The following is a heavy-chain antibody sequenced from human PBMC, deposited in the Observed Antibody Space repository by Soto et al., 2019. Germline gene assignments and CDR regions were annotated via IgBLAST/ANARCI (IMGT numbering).Heavy chain of an antibody. Sequence: EVQLLESGGGLVQPGGSLRLPCAASGFTFSSYAMSWVRQAPGKGLEWVSAISRSGGSTYYADSVKGRFTISRDNCKNTLYRQINCLRAEDTAVYYCAKDPNVFVVTYFDSWGQGTLVTVSS. J-gene: IGHJ4*02. V-gene: IGHV3-23*01. CDR2: ISRSGGST. CDR3: AKDPNVFVVTYFDS. CDR1: GFTFSSYA. D-gene: IGHD2-21*02.